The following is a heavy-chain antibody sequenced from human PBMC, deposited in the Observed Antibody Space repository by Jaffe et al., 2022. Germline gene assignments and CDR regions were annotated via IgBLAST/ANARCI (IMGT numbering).Heavy chain of an antibody. Sequence: QVQLQQWGAGLLKPSETLSLTCAVYGGSFSGYYWSWIRQPPGKGLEWIGEINHSGSTNYNPSLKSRVTISVDTSKNQFSLKLSSVTAADTAVYYCARGLRVVVVPYNWFDPWGQGTLVTVSS. CDR3: ARGLRVVVVPYNWFDP. V-gene: IGHV4-34*01. CDR1: GGSFSGYY. D-gene: IGHD2-15*01. CDR2: INHSGST. J-gene: IGHJ5*02.